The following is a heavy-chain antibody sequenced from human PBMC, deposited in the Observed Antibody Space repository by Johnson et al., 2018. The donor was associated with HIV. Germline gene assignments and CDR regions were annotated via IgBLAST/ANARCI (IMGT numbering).Heavy chain of an antibody. Sequence: VQLVESGGGLVQPGGSLRLSCAASGFTFNSDAMSWVRQAPGKGLEWVSGISWNSGSIGYADSVKGRFTISRDNAKNSLYLQMNSLRAEDTAWYYCAKDFSSSWGRAFDIWGQGTMVTVSS. J-gene: IGHJ3*02. CDR2: ISWNSGSI. CDR1: GFTFNSDA. CDR3: AKDFSSSWGRAFDI. V-gene: IGHV3-9*01. D-gene: IGHD6-13*01.